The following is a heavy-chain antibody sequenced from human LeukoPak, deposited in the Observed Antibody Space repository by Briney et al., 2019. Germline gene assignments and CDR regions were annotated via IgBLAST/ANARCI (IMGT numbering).Heavy chain of an antibody. CDR3: AKSKFSCIGNNCYSPDY. Sequence: GRSLRLSCAASGLPFSSYAMHWVRQAPGKGLECVALISYDGSNEHYADSVKGRFTISRDNSKNSLYLQVNSLRAEDTAVYYCAKSKFSCIGNNCYSPDYWGQGTLVTVSS. J-gene: IGHJ4*02. CDR2: ISYDGSNE. CDR1: GLPFSSYA. D-gene: IGHD2-15*01. V-gene: IGHV3-30*18.